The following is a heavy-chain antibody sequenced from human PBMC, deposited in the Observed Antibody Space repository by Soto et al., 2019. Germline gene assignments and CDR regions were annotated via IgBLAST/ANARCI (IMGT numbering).Heavy chain of an antibody. CDR3: ARYSGSYWHYLDF. J-gene: IGHJ4*02. Sequence: GESLKISCKGSGYSFASHWVAWVRQMPEKGLEWIGTIYPGDSDTKYSSAFRGHVTISADTSVSTAYLQWRSLEATDSAIYYCARYSGSYWHYLDFWGQGTLVTV. CDR2: IYPGDSDT. V-gene: IGHV5-51*01. CDR1: GYSFASHW. D-gene: IGHD1-26*01.